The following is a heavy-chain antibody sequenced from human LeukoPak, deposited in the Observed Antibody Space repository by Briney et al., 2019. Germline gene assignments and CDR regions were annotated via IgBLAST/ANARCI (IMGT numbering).Heavy chain of an antibody. CDR2: ISYDGSNK. CDR3: AKSSIAARPGYCSGGSCYSRDWFDP. V-gene: IGHV3-30*18. J-gene: IGHJ5*02. Sequence: PGGSLRLSCAASGFTFSSYGMHWVRQAPGKGLEWVAVISYDGSNKYYADSVKGRFTISRDNSKNTLYLQMNSLRAEDTAVYYCAKSSIAARPGYCSGGSCYSRDWFDPWGQGTLVTVSS. D-gene: IGHD2-15*01. CDR1: GFTFSSYG.